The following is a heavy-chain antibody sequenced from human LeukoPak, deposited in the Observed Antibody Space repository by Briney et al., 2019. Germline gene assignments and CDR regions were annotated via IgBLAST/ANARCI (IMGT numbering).Heavy chain of an antibody. J-gene: IGHJ4*02. Sequence: GGSLRLSCAVSGITLSNYGMSWVRQAPGMGLEWVSAIADGGETTYYADSVKGRFTISRDYSKNTLYLQMNSVRAEDTAVYYCARKAARTSGYDYWGQGILVTVSS. V-gene: IGHV3-23*01. CDR2: IADGGETT. D-gene: IGHD3-22*01. CDR1: GITLSNYG. CDR3: ARKAARTSGYDY.